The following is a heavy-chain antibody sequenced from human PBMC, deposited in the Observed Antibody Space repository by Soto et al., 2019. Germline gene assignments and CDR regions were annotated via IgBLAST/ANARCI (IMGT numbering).Heavy chain of an antibody. CDR2: IYYRGST. J-gene: IGHJ4*02. D-gene: IGHD5-12*01. CDR1: GGSISSHY. Sequence: SETLSLTCTVSGGSISSHYCSWVRQAPGKGLEWIGHIYYRGSTSYNPSLRSRSTISVDTSNNQFSLKLNPVTTADTAVYYCARVPRWRRDGYNLNYWGQGTLVTVSS. CDR3: ARVPRWRRDGYNLNY. V-gene: IGHV4-59*11.